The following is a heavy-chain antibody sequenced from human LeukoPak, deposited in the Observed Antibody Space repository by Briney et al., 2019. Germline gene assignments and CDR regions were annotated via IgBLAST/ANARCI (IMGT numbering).Heavy chain of an antibody. Sequence: PPETLSLTCTVSGGSISSYYWSWFRQPAGKGLEWIGRIYTSGSTNYNPSLKSRVTMSVDTSKNQFSLKLSSVTAADTAVYYCAREGYYDSSGYYLGEWGQGTLVTVSS. V-gene: IGHV4-4*07. CDR2: IYTSGST. CDR3: AREGYYDSSGYYLGE. CDR1: GGSISSYY. J-gene: IGHJ4*02. D-gene: IGHD3-22*01.